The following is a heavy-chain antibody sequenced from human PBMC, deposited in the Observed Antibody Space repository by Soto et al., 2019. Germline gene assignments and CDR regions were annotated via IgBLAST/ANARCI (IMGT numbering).Heavy chain of an antibody. J-gene: IGHJ4*02. V-gene: IGHV3-23*01. D-gene: IGHD6-19*01. CDR1: GFTFSDCA. CDR2: ISGTGRST. CDR3: AKGNTSGWYFFDY. Sequence: EVQVWESGGGLVQPGGSLRLSCEASGFTFSDCAMSWVRQAPGKGLEWVSGISGTGRSTFYADPVKDRFTISRDNSKNTVYLQMASLRAEDTAVYYCAKGNTSGWYFFDYWGQGTLVTVSS.